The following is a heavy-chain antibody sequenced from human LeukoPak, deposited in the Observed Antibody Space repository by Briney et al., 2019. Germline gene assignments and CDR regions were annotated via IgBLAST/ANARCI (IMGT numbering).Heavy chain of an antibody. D-gene: IGHD3-10*01. V-gene: IGHV4-30-4*08. J-gene: IGHJ5*02. CDR3: ARTSLGGAWFNP. CDR2: IYYNGST. Sequence: SETLSLTCTVSGGSISSGDYYWSWIRQPPGKGLEWIGYIYYNGSTYYNPSPKSRVTISVDTSKNQFSLKLSSVTAADTAVYYCARTSLGGAWFNPWGQGTLVTVSS. CDR1: GGSISSGDYY.